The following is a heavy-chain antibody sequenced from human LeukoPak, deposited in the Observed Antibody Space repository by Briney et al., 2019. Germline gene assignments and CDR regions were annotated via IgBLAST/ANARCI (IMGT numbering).Heavy chain of an antibody. V-gene: IGHV4-59*01. J-gene: IGHJ5*02. Sequence: SETLSLTCTVSGGSISSYYWSWIRQPPGKGLEWIGYIYYSGSTNYNPSLKSRVTISVDTSKNQFSLKLSSVTAADTAVYYCARGETYYYDSSGYNNWFDPWGQGTWSPSPQ. CDR1: GGSISSYY. D-gene: IGHD3-22*01. CDR2: IYYSGST. CDR3: ARGETYYYDSSGYNNWFDP.